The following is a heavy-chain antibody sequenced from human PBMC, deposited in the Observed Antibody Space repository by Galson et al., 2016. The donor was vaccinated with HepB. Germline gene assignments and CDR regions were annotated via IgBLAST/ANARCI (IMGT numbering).Heavy chain of an antibody. CDR1: GFTFSTYA. J-gene: IGHJ6*01. D-gene: IGHD6-13*01. V-gene: IGHV3-23*01. CDR2: ISGGNT. CDR3: AKVLPYSAGHGMDV. Sequence: SLRLSCAASGFTFSTYAMSWVRQAPGKGLEWASLISGGNTYYADSVRGRFTISRDNSKNTLYLQMNSLRAEDTAVYYCAKVLPYSAGHGMDVREQGTTVTVSS.